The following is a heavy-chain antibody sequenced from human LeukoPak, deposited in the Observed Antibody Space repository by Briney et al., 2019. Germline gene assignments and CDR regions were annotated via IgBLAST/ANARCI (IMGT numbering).Heavy chain of an antibody. D-gene: IGHD3-22*01. CDR1: GFTFSSYG. CDR2: ISGSGGST. J-gene: IGHJ4*02. V-gene: IGHV3-23*01. Sequence: QPGGSLRLSCAASGFTFSSYGMSWVRQAPGKGLEWVSDISGSGGSTYYADSVKGRFTISRDNSKNTLYLQMNSLRAEDTAVYYCAKRGYDSSGYPFEYWGQGTLVTVSS. CDR3: AKRGYDSSGYPFEY.